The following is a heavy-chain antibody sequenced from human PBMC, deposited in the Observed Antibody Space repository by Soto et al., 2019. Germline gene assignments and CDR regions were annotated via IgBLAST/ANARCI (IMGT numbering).Heavy chain of an antibody. Sequence: PGGSLRLSCAASGFTFSSYEMNWVRQAPGKGLEWVSYISSSGSTIYYADSVKGRFTISRDNAKNSLYLQMNRLRAEDTAVYYCARGGYTREDAFDIWGQGTMVTVSS. D-gene: IGHD5-18*01. V-gene: IGHV3-48*03. CDR2: ISSSGSTI. CDR1: GFTFSSYE. CDR3: ARGGYTREDAFDI. J-gene: IGHJ3*02.